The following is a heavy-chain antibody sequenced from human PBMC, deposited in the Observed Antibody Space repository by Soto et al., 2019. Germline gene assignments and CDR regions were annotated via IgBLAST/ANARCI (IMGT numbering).Heavy chain of an antibody. V-gene: IGHV3-30-3*01. D-gene: IGHD4-17*01. CDR2: ISYDGSNK. CDR3: RGFGDYDIRFDY. Sequence: QVQLVESGGGVVQPGRSLRLSCAASGFTFSSYAMHWVRQAPGKGLEWVAVISYDGSNKYYADSVKGRFTISRDNSKNPLYLQMNSLRAEDTAVYYCRGFGDYDIRFDYWGQGTLVTVSS. CDR1: GFTFSSYA. J-gene: IGHJ4*02.